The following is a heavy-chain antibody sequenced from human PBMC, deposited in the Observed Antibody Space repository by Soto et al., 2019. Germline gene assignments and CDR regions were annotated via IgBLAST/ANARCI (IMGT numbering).Heavy chain of an antibody. Sequence: SETLSLTCTVSGGSISSYYWSWIRQPPGKGLEWIGYIYYSGSTNYNPSLKSRVTISVDTSKNQFSLKLSSVTAADTAVYYCARSGYDYPLDYWGQGTLVTVSS. D-gene: IGHD5-12*01. J-gene: IGHJ4*02. CDR2: IYYSGST. CDR3: ARSGYDYPLDY. V-gene: IGHV4-59*01. CDR1: GGSISSYY.